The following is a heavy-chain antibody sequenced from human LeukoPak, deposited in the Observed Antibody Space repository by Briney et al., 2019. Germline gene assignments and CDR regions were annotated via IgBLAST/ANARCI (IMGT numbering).Heavy chain of an antibody. CDR1: VYTFTSYD. V-gene: IGHV1-8*01. D-gene: IGHD3-10*01. CDR2: MNPNSGNT. Sequence: GASVKVSCKASVYTFTSYDINWVRQATGQGLEWMGWMNPNSGNTGYAQTFQGRVTMTRDTSKSTAYMDLSSLRSDDTAVYDCAREVTRGVYDYWGQGTLVTVSS. J-gene: IGHJ4*02. CDR3: AREVTRGVYDY.